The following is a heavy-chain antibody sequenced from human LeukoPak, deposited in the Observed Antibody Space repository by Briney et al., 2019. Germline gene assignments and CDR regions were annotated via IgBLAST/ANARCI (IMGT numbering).Heavy chain of an antibody. J-gene: IGHJ6*03. CDR1: GYTFTRYY. V-gene: IGHV1-46*01. CDR2: INPSGGST. D-gene: IGHD3-10*01. Sequence: GASVKVSCKASGYTFTRYYMHWVRQAPGQGLEWMGIINPSGGSTNYAQKFQGRVTMTRDMSTSTVYMELSSLRSEDTAVYYCARDYYGSGSNRYRYYMDVWGKGTTVTVSS. CDR3: ARDYYGSGSNRYRYYMDV.